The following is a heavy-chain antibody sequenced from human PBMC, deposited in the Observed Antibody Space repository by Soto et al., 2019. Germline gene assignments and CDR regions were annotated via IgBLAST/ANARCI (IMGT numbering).Heavy chain of an antibody. D-gene: IGHD6-19*01. V-gene: IGHV1-18*01. J-gene: IGHJ6*02. Sequence: ASVKVSCKASGYTFTSYGISWVRQAPGQGLEWMGWISAYNGNTNYAQKLQGRVTMTTDTSTSTAYMELRSLRSDDTAVYYCASPVAGTFYYGMDVWGQGTMVTAP. CDR3: ASPVAGTFYYGMDV. CDR2: ISAYNGNT. CDR1: GYTFTSYG.